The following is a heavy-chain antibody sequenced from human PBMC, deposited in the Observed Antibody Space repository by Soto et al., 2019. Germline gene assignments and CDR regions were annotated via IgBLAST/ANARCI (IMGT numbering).Heavy chain of an antibody. CDR3: AADYLGYYYGMDV. Sequence: SVKVSCQASGFTFSHSAMQWVRQARGQRLEWIGWIVVGSGNTNYAQKFQERVTITRDMSTSTAYMELSSLRSEDTAVYYCAADYLGYYYGMDVWGQGTTVTVSS. V-gene: IGHV1-58*02. D-gene: IGHD1-26*01. J-gene: IGHJ6*02. CDR2: IVVGSGNT. CDR1: GFTFSHSA.